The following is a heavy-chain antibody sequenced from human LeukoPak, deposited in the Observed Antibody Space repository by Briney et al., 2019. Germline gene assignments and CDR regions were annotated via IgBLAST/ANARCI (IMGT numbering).Heavy chain of an antibody. CDR2: ISGSGGST. CDR3: AKDRYDSSGYYSLAFDI. CDR1: GFTFSSYG. Sequence: GGTLRLSCAASGFTFSSYGMSWVRQAPGKGLEWVSAISGSGGSTYYADSVKGRFTISRDNSKNTLYLQMNSLRAEDTAVYYCAKDRYDSSGYYSLAFDIWGQGTMVTVSP. D-gene: IGHD3-22*01. V-gene: IGHV3-23*01. J-gene: IGHJ3*02.